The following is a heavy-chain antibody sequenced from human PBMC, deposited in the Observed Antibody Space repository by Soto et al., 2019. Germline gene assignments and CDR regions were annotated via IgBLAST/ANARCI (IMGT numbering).Heavy chain of an antibody. D-gene: IGHD3-10*01. V-gene: IGHV4-59*08. CDR1: GGSISSYY. CDR3: ARHEVDYYGSGSSPDY. CDR2: IYYSGST. J-gene: IGHJ4*02. Sequence: SETLSLTCTVSGGSISSYYWSWIRQPPGKGLEWIGYIYYSGSTNYNPSLKGRVTISVDTSKNQFSLKLSSVTAADTAVYYCARHEVDYYGSGSSPDYWGQGTLVTVSS.